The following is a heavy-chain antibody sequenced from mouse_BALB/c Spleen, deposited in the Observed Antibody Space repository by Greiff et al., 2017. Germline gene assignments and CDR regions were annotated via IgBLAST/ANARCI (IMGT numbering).Heavy chain of an antibody. CDR1: GFTFSSYG. Sequence: DVMLVESGGGLVQPGGSLKLSCAASGFTFSSYGMSWVRQTPDKRLELVATINSNGGSTYYPDSVKGRFTISRDNAKNTLYLQMSSLKSEDTAMYYCARDRGYYRYDVWYFDVWGAGTTVTVSS. CDR2: INSNGGST. CDR3: ARDRGYYRYDVWYFDV. D-gene: IGHD2-14*01. V-gene: IGHV5-6-3*01. J-gene: IGHJ1*01.